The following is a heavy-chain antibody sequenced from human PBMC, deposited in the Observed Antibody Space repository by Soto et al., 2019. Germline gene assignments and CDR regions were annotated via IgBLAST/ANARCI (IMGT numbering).Heavy chain of an antibody. CDR3: ARDREWLDPYYYYGMDV. CDR1: GYTFTSYG. D-gene: IGHD6-19*01. V-gene: IGHV1-18*01. Sequence: GASVKVSCKASGYTFTSYGISWVRQAPGQGLEWMGWISAYNGNTNYAQKLQGRVTMTTDTSTSTAYMELRSLRSDDTAVYYCARDREWLDPYYYYGMDVWGQGTTVTVSS. CDR2: ISAYNGNT. J-gene: IGHJ6*02.